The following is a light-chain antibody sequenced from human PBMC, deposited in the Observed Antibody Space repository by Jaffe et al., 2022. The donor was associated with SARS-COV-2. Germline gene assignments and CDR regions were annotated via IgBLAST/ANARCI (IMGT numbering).Light chain of an antibody. Sequence: DVQMTQYPSSLSASVGDRVTITCRASQNIASYLNWYQQKPGKAPKFLIFGASNLQGGVPSKFSGSGSGTDFTLTISSLQPEDFALYYCQQSYSTPLTFGGGTKVEIK. J-gene: IGKJ4*01. CDR2: GAS. V-gene: IGKV1-39*01. CDR3: QQSYSTPLT. CDR1: QNIASY.